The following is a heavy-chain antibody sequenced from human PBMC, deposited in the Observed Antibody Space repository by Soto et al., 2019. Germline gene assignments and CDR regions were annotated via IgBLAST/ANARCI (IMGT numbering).Heavy chain of an antibody. CDR1: GYTFTSYA. J-gene: IGHJ3*02. V-gene: IGHV1-3*01. Sequence: ASVKVSCKASGYTFTSYAMHWVRQAPGQRLEWMGWINAGNGNTKYSQKFQGRVTITRDTSASTAYMELSSLRSEDTAVYYCARCMQWLRPIDAFDIRGQGTMVTVS. CDR3: ARCMQWLRPIDAFDI. CDR2: INAGNGNT. D-gene: IGHD6-19*01.